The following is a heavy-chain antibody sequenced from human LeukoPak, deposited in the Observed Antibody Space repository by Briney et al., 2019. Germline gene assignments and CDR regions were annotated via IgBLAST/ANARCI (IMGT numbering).Heavy chain of an antibody. Sequence: ASVKVSCKASGGTFSSYAISWVRQAPGQGLEWMGRIIPILGIANYAQKFQGRVTITADKSTSTAYMELSSLRSEDTAVYYCARSLGARGSDAFDIWGQGTMVTVSS. J-gene: IGHJ3*02. CDR3: ARSLGARGSDAFDI. V-gene: IGHV1-69*04. D-gene: IGHD1-26*01. CDR2: IIPILGIA. CDR1: GGTFSSYA.